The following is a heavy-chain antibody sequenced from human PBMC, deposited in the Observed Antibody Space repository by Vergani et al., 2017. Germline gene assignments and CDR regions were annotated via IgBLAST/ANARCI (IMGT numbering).Heavy chain of an antibody. V-gene: IGHV1-69*01. J-gene: IGHJ6*03. CDR2: FIPIFGTA. Sequence: QVQLVQSGAEVKKPGSSVKVSCKASGGTFSSYAISWVRQAPGQGLEWMGGFIPIFGTANYAQKFQGRVTLTADETTSTAYMELSSLRSEDTAMYYCARARIGPDYYYYYYMDGWSKGTTVTLS. D-gene: IGHD2/OR15-2a*01. CDR3: ARARIGPDYYYYYYMDG. CDR1: GGTFSSYA.